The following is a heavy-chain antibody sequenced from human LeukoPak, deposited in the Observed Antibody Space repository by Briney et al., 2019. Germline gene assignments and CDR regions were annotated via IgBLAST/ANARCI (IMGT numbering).Heavy chain of an antibody. V-gene: IGHV1-2*02. CDR2: INPNSGGT. J-gene: IGHJ4*02. Sequence: ASVKVSCKAYGYTFTGYFMHWVRQAAGQGLEWMGWINPNSGGTHYAQKFQGRVTMTRDTSISTAYMELSRLRSDDTAVYYCARDPGYSSPRGDYWGQGTLVNVSS. CDR3: ARDPGYSSPRGDY. D-gene: IGHD5-18*01. CDR1: GYTFTGYF.